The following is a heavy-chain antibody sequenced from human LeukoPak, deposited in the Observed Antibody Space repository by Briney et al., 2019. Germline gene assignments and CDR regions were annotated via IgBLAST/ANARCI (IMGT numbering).Heavy chain of an antibody. CDR3: ARRLYSSSSTDGMDV. CDR2: ISSSSSYT. D-gene: IGHD6-6*01. Sequence: PGGSLRLSCAASGFTFSDYYMSWIRQAPGKGLEWVSYISSSSSYTNYADSVKGRFTTSRDNAKNSLYLQMNSLRAEDTAVYYCARRLYSSSSTDGMDVWGQGTTVTVSS. CDR1: GFTFSDYY. J-gene: IGHJ6*02. V-gene: IGHV3-11*06.